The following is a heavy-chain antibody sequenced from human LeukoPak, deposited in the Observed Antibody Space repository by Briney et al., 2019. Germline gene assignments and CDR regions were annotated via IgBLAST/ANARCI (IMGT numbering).Heavy chain of an antibody. D-gene: IGHD2-2*01. CDR3: ASASLNIVVVPAARNDAFDI. CDR2: IYYSGST. CDR1: GGSISSGDYY. Sequence: SSQTLSLTCTVSGGSISSGDYYWSWIRQPLGKGLEWIGYIYYSGSTYYNPSLKSRVTISVDTSKNQFSLKLSSVTAADTAVYYCASASLNIVVVPAARNDAFDIWGQGTMVTVSS. J-gene: IGHJ3*02. V-gene: IGHV4-30-4*08.